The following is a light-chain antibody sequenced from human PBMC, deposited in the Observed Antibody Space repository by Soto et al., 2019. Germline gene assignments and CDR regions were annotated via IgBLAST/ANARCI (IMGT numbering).Light chain of an antibody. CDR3: QTWGTGIRV. CDR1: SGHSSYA. CDR2: LNSDGSH. J-gene: IGLJ1*01. Sequence: QPVLTQSPSASASLGASVKLTCTLSSGHSSYAIAWHQQHPEKGPRYLMKLNSDGSHSKGDGIPDRFSGSSSGAERYLTISSLQSEDEVDYYCQTWGTGIRVFGTGTKLTVL. V-gene: IGLV4-69*01.